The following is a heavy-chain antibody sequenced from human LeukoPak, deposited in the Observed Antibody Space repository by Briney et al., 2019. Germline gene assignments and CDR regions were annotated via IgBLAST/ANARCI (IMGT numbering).Heavy chain of an antibody. V-gene: IGHV3-7*01. D-gene: IGHD1-26*01. CDR2: IKQDGSVK. Sequence: GGSLRLSCVVAVFTFSTYWRSWVRQVPGKGVECVATIKQDGSVKNCGNSVQGRFTISREDAKNSLYLQVHSLRVEDTGVYYCAANSGLRGRGIVVTVSS. CDR1: VFTFSTYW. J-gene: IGHJ4*02. CDR3: AANSGL.